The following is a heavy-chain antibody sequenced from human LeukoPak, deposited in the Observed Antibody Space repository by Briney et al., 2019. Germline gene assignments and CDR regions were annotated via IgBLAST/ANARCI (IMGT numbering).Heavy chain of an antibody. J-gene: IGHJ4*02. D-gene: IGHD2-2*01. CDR1: GFPFSDYV. Sequence: QPGGSLRLSCAASGFPFSDYVMHWVRQAPGKGLEWVAVIRYDGNNKYYADSVKGRFTISRDNSKNTLYLQMNSLRAEDTALYYCVKHSAPVLAAARFDYWGQGNLVTVSS. CDR2: IRYDGNNK. CDR3: VKHSAPVLAAARFDY. V-gene: IGHV3-30*02.